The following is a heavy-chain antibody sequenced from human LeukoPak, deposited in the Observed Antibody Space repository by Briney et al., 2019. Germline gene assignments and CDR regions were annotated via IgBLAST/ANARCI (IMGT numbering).Heavy chain of an antibody. CDR2: ISYDGSNK. D-gene: IGHD2-15*01. J-gene: IGHJ4*02. V-gene: IGHV3-30*18. CDR3: AKDRGYCSGGSCFYFGY. Sequence: PGGSLRLSCAASGFTFSSYGMHWVRQAPGKGLEWVAVISYDGSNKYYADSVKGRFTISRDNSKNTLYLQMNSLRAEDTAVYYCAKDRGYCSGGSCFYFGYWGQGTLVTVSS. CDR1: GFTFSSYG.